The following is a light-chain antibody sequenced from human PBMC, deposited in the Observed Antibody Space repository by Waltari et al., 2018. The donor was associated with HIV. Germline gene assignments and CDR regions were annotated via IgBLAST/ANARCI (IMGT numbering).Light chain of an antibody. V-gene: IGLV4-69*01. Sequence: LVLTQPPSSSASLGASVKLACSLDSGHSKFAIAWHQQQPAKGPRFLMKVNNGGSHTKGDGNSDRFSVSSYGTERYLTTSRLQSEDGADCYCQSWGTDIWVFGGGTKLTV. J-gene: IGLJ2*01. CDR1: SGHSKFA. CDR3: QSWGTDIWV. CDR2: VNNGGSH.